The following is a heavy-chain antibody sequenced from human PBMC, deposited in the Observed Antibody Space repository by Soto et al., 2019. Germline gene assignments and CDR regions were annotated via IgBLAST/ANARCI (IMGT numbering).Heavy chain of an antibody. J-gene: IGHJ4*02. D-gene: IGHD5-12*01. CDR1: GFTFDDYA. CDR2: ISWNSGSI. Sequence: GGSLRLSCAASGFTFDDYAMHWVRQAPGKGLEWVSGISWNSGSIGYADSVKGRFTISRDNAKNSLYLQMNSLRAEDTALYYCAKDTDEDIVATIGDWGQGTLVTVSS. V-gene: IGHV3-9*01. CDR3: AKDTDEDIVATIGD.